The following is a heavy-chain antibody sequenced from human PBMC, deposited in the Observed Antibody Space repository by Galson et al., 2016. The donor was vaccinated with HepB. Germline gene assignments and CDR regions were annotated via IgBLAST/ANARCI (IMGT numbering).Heavy chain of an antibody. CDR1: GFTFSDFS. V-gene: IGHV3-48*02. CDR3: PRDPHSLDY. J-gene: IGHJ4*02. CDR2: FGRTGGI. Sequence: SLRLSCAASGFTFSDFSMNWVRQAPGKGLEWVSYFGRTGGIYYADSVKGRFTISRDNAKNSLHLQMNSLREEDTAVYYCPRDPHSLDYWGQGTLVTVAS.